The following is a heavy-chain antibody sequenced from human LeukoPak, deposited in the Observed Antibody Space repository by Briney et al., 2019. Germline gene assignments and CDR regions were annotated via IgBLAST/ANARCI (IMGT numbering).Heavy chain of an antibody. CDR1: GYSISSGYY. CDR3: ARQGGGVVVPAALIY. Sequence: SETLSLTCAVSGYSISSGYYWGWIRQPPGKGLEWIGSIYHSGSTYYNPSLKSRVTISVDTSRNQFSLKLSSVTAADTAVYYCARQGGGVVVPAALIYWGQGTLVTVSS. CDR2: IYHSGST. J-gene: IGHJ4*02. D-gene: IGHD2-2*01. V-gene: IGHV4-38-2*01.